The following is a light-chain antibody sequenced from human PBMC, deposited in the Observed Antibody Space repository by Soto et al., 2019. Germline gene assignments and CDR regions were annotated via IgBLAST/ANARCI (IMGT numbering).Light chain of an antibody. V-gene: IGKV1-12*01. J-gene: IGKJ4*01. Sequence: DIQMTQSPSSVSAFVGDRVTITCRASQAIARWLACYQQKPGQAPQLLIYTPSSLQSGVPSRFSGSGSGTDFTLTINNLQPEDFATYFCQQANSFPLTFGGGTKVEIK. CDR2: TPS. CDR1: QAIARW. CDR3: QQANSFPLT.